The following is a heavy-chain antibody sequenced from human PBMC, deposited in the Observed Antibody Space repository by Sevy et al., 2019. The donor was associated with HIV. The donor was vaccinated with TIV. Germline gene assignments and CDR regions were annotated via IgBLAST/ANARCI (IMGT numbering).Heavy chain of an antibody. CDR2: CSWNSRNI. Sequence: GGSLRLSCAASGFPFNDHAMHWVRQVPGKGLEWVSACSWNSRNIGYADSVKGRFTISRQNARHIVYLEMNSLRPEDTDFYYCAKDINRGCDGVNCYSYYYYFYGLDVWGQGTTVTVSS. J-gene: IGHJ6*02. CDR1: GFPFNDHA. D-gene: IGHD2-21*01. V-gene: IGHV3-9*01. CDR3: AKDINRGCDGVNCYSYYYYFYGLDV.